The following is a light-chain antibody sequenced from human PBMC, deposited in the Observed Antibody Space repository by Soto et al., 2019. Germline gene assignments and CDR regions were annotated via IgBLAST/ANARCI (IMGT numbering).Light chain of an antibody. V-gene: IGKV3D-15*01. CDR2: GAI. Sequence: EIVMTQSPATPSVSPGEKATLSCRASQSVSSNLAWYQQKPGQAPRLLIYGAITRATGIPARFSGSWSGTEFPLTISSPQAEDFAVYYCQQYNNWPPVTFGQGTRLEIK. J-gene: IGKJ5*01. CDR1: QSVSSN. CDR3: QQYNNWPPVT.